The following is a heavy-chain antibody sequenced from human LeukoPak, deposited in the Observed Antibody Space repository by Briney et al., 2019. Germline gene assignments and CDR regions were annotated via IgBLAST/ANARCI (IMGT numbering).Heavy chain of an antibody. D-gene: IGHD1-14*01. J-gene: IGHJ4*02. V-gene: IGHV3-7*04. Sequence: RGWLMRLSCVGSGFTFSSYWMTWVRQAPGKGLEWVANITDDGSKKYSLDSVKGRFTIARDTTKNFLYLQMSSIRAEDTAVYYCARARIDYWGQGTLVTLHS. CDR1: GFTFSSYW. CDR3: ARARIDY. CDR2: ITDDGSKK.